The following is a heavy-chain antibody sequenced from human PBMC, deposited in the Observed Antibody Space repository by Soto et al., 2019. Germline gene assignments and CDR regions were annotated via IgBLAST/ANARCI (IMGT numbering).Heavy chain of an antibody. D-gene: IGHD2-2*02. CDR2: ISAYNGNT. Sequence: ASVKVSCKASGYTFTTYGISWVRQAPGQGLEWMGWISAYNGNTNYAQKLQGRVTMTTDTSTSTAYMELRSLRSDATAVYYCARERCSSTSCYKGPFYYYGMDVWGQGXTVTVYS. CDR1: GYTFTTYG. J-gene: IGHJ6*02. CDR3: ARERCSSTSCYKGPFYYYGMDV. V-gene: IGHV1-18*01.